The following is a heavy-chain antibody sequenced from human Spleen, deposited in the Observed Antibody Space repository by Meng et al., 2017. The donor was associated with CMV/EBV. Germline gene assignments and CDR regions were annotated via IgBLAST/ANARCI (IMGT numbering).Heavy chain of an antibody. CDR2: INPDSGGT. CDR3: ARRMTVSPSAFRRYFFDY. D-gene: IGHD5/OR15-5a*01. V-gene: IGHV1-2*02. J-gene: IGHJ4*02. CDR1: FPGYY. Sequence: FPGYYIPWVRQAPGHGLEWMGWINPDSGGTHFAQKFQGRVTMTRDTSITTAYMELSRLTSDDMAVYYCARRMTVSPSAFRRYFFDYWGQGTLVTVSS.